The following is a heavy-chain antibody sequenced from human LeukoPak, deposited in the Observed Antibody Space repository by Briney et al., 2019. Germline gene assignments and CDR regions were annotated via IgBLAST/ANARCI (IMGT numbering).Heavy chain of an antibody. CDR1: GYTFTNCW. CDR3: ARTQSSRRQSIFDF. J-gene: IGHJ4*02. V-gene: IGHV5-51*01. CDR2: IYPGDSDT. Sequence: GESLKISCKGSGYTFTNCWIGWVRQMPGKGLEWMGIIYPGDSDTRYSPSFQGQVTISADKSISTAYLQWSSLKASDTAMYYCARTQSSRRQSIFDFWGQGTLVTVSS. D-gene: IGHD3-3*02.